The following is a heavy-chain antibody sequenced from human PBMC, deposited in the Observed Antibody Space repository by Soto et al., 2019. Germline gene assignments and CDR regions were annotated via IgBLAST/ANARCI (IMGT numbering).Heavy chain of an antibody. V-gene: IGHV3-48*03. D-gene: IGHD6-19*01. CDR3: ARDRYRSGWYYGMDV. CDR2: ISSSGSTI. Sequence: GGSLRLSCAASGFTFSSYEMNWVRQAPGKGLEWVSYISSSGSTIYYADSVKGRFTITRDNAKNSLLLQMNSLRAEDTAVYYCARDRYRSGWYYGMDVWGQGTTVTVSS. J-gene: IGHJ6*02. CDR1: GFTFSSYE.